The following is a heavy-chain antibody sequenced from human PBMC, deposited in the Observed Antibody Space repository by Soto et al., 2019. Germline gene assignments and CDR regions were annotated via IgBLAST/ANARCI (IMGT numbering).Heavy chain of an antibody. CDR3: ARDPKGGQWLVRGAFDI. D-gene: IGHD6-19*01. J-gene: IGHJ3*02. V-gene: IGHV1-69*13. CDR2: IIPIFGTA. Sequence: SVKVSCKASGGTFSSYAISWVRQAPGQGLEWMGGIIPIFGTANYAQKFQGRVTITADESTSTAYMELSSLRSEDTAVYYCARDPKGGQWLVRGAFDIWGQGTMVT. CDR1: GGTFSSYA.